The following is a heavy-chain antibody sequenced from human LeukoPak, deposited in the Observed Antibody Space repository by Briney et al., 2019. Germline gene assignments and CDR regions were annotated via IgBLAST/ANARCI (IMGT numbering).Heavy chain of an antibody. D-gene: IGHD2-15*01. J-gene: IGHJ5*02. Sequence: SETLSLTCAVYGGSFSGYYWSWIRQPPGKGLEWIGEINHSGSTNYNPSLKSRVTISVDTSKYQFSLKLSSVTAADTAVYYCARGHGCSGGSCYPKKLSWFDPWGQGTLVTVSS. CDR3: ARGHGCSGGSCYPKKLSWFDP. CDR1: GGSFSGYY. CDR2: INHSGST. V-gene: IGHV4-34*01.